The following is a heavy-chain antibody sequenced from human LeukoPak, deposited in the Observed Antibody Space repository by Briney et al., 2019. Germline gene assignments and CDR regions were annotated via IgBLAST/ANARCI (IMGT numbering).Heavy chain of an antibody. Sequence: GGSLRLSCAASGFTFSRFWMSWVRRAPGKGLEWVANVKQDGSEKYYVDTVKGRFTIPRDNAKNSLYLKMNSLRAEDTAVYYCARYGSIAAAGTFDYWGQGTLVTVSS. CDR1: GFTFSRFW. V-gene: IGHV3-7*04. CDR2: VKQDGSEK. D-gene: IGHD6-13*01. CDR3: ARYGSIAAAGTFDY. J-gene: IGHJ4*02.